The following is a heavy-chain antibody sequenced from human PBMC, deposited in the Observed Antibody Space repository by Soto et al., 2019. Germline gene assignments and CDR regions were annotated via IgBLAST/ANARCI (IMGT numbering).Heavy chain of an antibody. D-gene: IGHD5-18*01. CDR1: GGSVSSYS. J-gene: IGHJ5*02. Sequence: SETLSLTCTVSGGSVSSYSWTWVRQPPGKGLEWIGYVYYSGSTHYNPSLKSRVTISLDTSKNQFSLKLTSVTAADTAMYFCASSPPAMVAPNLWGQGXLVTVSS. CDR3: ASSPPAMVAPNL. V-gene: IGHV4-59*02. CDR2: VYYSGST.